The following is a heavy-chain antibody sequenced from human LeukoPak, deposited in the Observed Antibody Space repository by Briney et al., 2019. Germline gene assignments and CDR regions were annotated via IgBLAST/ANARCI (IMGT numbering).Heavy chain of an antibody. Sequence: PSETLSLTCAVYGGSFSGYYWSWIRQPPGKGLEWIGEINHSGSTNYNPSLKSRVTISVDTSKNQFSLKLSSVTAADTAVYYCARVGCSGGSCFDAFDIWGQGTMVTVSS. CDR1: GGSFSGYY. D-gene: IGHD2-15*01. CDR3: ARVGCSGGSCFDAFDI. V-gene: IGHV4-34*01. J-gene: IGHJ3*02. CDR2: INHSGST.